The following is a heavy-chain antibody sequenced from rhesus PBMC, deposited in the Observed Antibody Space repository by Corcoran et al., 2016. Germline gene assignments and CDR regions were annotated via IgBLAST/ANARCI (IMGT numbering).Heavy chain of an antibody. V-gene: IGHV4-73*01. CDR3: ASSPYPYWYFDL. CDR1: GGSIRGYYY. Sequence: QMKLQQWGEGLVKASETLSLTCAVYGGSIRGYYYWNWIRQAPGKGLEWIGNIVGYRTSTNANPSLKNRVTISKDTSKNQFSLKLSSVTAADTAVYYCASSPYPYWYFDLWGSGTPITISS. J-gene: IGHJ2*01. CDR2: IVGYRTST.